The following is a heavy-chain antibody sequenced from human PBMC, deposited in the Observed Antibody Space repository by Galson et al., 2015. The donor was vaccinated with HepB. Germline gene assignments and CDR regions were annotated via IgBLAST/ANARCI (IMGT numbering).Heavy chain of an antibody. CDR3: TTEDICGGDCSDY. D-gene: IGHD2-21*01. V-gene: IGHV3-15*07. Sequence: SLRLSCAASGFTFSNAWMNWVRQAPGKGLEWVGRIKSKTDGGTTDYAAPVKGRFTISRDDSKNTLYLQMNSLKTEDTAVYYCTTEDICGGDCSDYWGQGTLVTVSS. CDR1: GFTFSNAW. J-gene: IGHJ4*02. CDR2: IKSKTDGGTT.